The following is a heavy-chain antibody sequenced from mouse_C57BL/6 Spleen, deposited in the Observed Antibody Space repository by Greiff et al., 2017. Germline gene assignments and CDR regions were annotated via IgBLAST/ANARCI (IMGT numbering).Heavy chain of an antibody. J-gene: IGHJ1*03. Sequence: QVQLKESGAELVRPGASVTLSCKASGYTFTDYEMHWVKQTPVHGLEWIGAIDPETGGTAYNQKFQGKAILTADKSSSTAYMELRSLTSEDSAVYYCTRRLFYYGTRYFDVWGTGTTVTVSS. CDR2: IDPETGGT. CDR1: GYTFTDYE. CDR3: TRRLFYYGTRYFDV. V-gene: IGHV1-15*01. D-gene: IGHD1-1*01.